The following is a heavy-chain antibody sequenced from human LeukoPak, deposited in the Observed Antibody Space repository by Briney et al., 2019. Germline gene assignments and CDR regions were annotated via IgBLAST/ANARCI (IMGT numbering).Heavy chain of an antibody. Sequence: PGGSLRLSCAASGFTFSSYAMNWVRQAPGKGLEWVSGISGSGGSTYFGDSVKGRFTISRDNSKNTLYLQMNSLRVEDPAVYYCANSDYWGQGTLVTVSS. CDR3: ANSDY. CDR2: ISGSGGST. CDR1: GFTFSSYA. V-gene: IGHV3-23*01. J-gene: IGHJ4*02.